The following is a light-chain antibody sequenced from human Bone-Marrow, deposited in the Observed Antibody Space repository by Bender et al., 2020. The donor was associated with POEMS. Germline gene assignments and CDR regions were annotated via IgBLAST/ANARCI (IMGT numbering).Light chain of an antibody. CDR3: QSTDSSNTYVL. Sequence: SELTQPPSVSVSPRQTARIACSGDALANQDVFWYQQKPGQAPMLVIYKDTERASGVPERVSGSRSGTTVTLTISGVQAEDEADYYCQSTDSSNTYVLFGGGTKLTVL. J-gene: IGLJ2*01. CDR1: ALANQD. V-gene: IGLV3-25*03. CDR2: KDT.